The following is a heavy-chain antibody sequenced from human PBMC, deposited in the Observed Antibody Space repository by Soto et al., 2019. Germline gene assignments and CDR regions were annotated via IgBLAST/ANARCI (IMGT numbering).Heavy chain of an antibody. CDR1: GFTFSTYS. Sequence: GGSLILSCAASGFTFSTYSMNWVRQAPGEGLEWVSYISSSSSTIYYADSVKGRFTISRDNAKNSLYLQMNSLRAEDTAVYYCARDISSSSWYRWFDPWGQGTLVTVSS. J-gene: IGHJ5*01. V-gene: IGHV3-48*01. D-gene: IGHD6-13*01. CDR2: ISSSSSTI. CDR3: ARDISSSSWYRWFDP.